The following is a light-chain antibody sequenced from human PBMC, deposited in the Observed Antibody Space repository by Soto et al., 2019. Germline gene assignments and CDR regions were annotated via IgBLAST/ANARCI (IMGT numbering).Light chain of an antibody. CDR3: QQSYNIFSWT. CDR2: AAS. Sequence: DIQMTQSPSSLSASVGDRVTITCRASQRISSYLNWYQQKPGKAPQLLIYAASNLHSEVPSRFRGSGSGTDFTLTISSLQPEDFATYYCQQSYNIFSWTFGQGTKVDIK. V-gene: IGKV1-39*01. J-gene: IGKJ1*01. CDR1: QRISSY.